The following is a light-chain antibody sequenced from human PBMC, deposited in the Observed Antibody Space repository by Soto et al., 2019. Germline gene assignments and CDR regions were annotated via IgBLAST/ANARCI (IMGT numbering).Light chain of an antibody. CDR1: NSDVGGFNY. CDR3: CSYTSRSTLV. J-gene: IGLJ2*01. CDR2: EVT. Sequence: QSALTQSASVSGSPGQSITISCTGTNSDVGGFNYVSWYQQHPDKAPKLIIFEVTERPSGVSNRFSGSKSGNTASLTISGLQSEDEAEYYCCSYTSRSTLVFGGGTKLTVL. V-gene: IGLV2-14*01.